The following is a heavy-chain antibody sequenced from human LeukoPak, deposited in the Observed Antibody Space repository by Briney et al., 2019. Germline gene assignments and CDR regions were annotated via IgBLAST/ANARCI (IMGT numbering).Heavy chain of an antibody. CDR1: GYSFTSYW. CDR2: IYPGDSDI. J-gene: IGHJ4*02. CDR3: ARRRDLYSGSYYPFDY. Sequence: GESLKISCKGSGYSFTSYWIGWVRQMPGKGLEWMGIIYPGDSDIRYSPSFQGQVTISADKSISTAYLQWSSLKASDTAMYYCARRRDLYSGSYYPFDYWGQGTLVTVS. V-gene: IGHV5-51*01. D-gene: IGHD1-26*01.